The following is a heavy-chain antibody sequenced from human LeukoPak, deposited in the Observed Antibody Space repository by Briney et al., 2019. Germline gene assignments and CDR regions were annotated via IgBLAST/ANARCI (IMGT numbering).Heavy chain of an antibody. CDR2: ITRTSDTI. V-gene: IGHV3-48*01. Sequence: GGSLRLSCEASGFIFSDYSMNWVRQAPGEGLEWLSYITRTSDTIYYRDSVKGRFTTSRDNAKHSVYLQMNSLRAEDTAVYYCARSSGYPFFDQWGPGTLVTVSS. J-gene: IGHJ5*02. CDR1: GFIFSDYS. CDR3: ARSSGYPFFDQ. D-gene: IGHD3-22*01.